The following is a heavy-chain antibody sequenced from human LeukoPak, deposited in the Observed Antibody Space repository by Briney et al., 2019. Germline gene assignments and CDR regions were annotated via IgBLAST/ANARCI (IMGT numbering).Heavy chain of an antibody. V-gene: IGHV1-2*02. CDR1: GYTFTGYY. J-gene: IGHJ6*03. D-gene: IGHD3-16*01. CDR2: INPNSGGT. Sequence: ASVKVSCKASGYTFTGYYMHWVRQAPGQGLEWMGWINPNSGGTNYAQKFQGRVTMTRDTSISTAYMELSRLRSDDTAVYYCARDDRLGSLGRMDVWGKGTTVTVSS. CDR3: ARDDRLGSLGRMDV.